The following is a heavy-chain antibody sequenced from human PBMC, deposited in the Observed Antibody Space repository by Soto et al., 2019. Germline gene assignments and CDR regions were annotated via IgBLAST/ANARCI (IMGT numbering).Heavy chain of an antibody. D-gene: IGHD3-10*01. V-gene: IGHV4-30-2*01. CDR1: GGSISSGGYS. Sequence: PSETLSLTCAVSGGSISSGGYSWSWIRPPPGKGLEWIGYIYHRGSTYYNPSLKSRVTISVDRSKNQFSLKLSSVTAADTAVYYCARGQVDTMVRGVIEWFDPWGQGTLVTVSS. J-gene: IGHJ5*02. CDR3: ARGQVDTMVRGVIEWFDP. CDR2: IYHRGST.